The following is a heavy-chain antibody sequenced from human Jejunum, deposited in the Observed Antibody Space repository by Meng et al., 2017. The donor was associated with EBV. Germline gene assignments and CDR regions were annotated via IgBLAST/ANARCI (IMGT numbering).Heavy chain of an antibody. CDR2: MYYTGKA. CDR3: ARGRGYDYGDS. Sequence: QGHLQESGPGLLKPSETRSLTCSVSGDSVSGYNYWTWIRQPPGKGLEWIGNMYYTGKAIYKPSLQSRVTISVDTSKNQFSLRVTSVTAADTAIYYCARGRGYDYGDSWGQGTLVTVSS. CDR1: GDSVSGYNY. J-gene: IGHJ5*02. D-gene: IGHD4/OR15-4a*01. V-gene: IGHV4-61*01.